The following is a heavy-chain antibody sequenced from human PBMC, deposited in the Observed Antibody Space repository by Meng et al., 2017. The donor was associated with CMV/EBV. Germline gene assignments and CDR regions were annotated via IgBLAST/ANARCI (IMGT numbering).Heavy chain of an antibody. CDR3: ARGRSESGGVIIDY. Sequence: ASVKVSCKASGYTFTSYDINWVRQATGQGLEWMGWMNPNSGNTGYAQKFQGRVTMTRNTSISTAYMELSSLRSEDTAVYYCARGRSESGGVIIDYWGQGTLVTV. V-gene: IGHV1-8*01. CDR1: GYTFTSYD. J-gene: IGHJ4*02. CDR2: MNPNSGNT. D-gene: IGHD3-10*01.